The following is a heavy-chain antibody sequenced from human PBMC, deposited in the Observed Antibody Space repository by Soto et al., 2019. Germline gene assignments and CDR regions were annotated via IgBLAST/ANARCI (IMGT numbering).Heavy chain of an antibody. CDR2: IIPIFGTA. V-gene: IGHV1-69*12. D-gene: IGHD2-15*01. Sequence: QVQLVQSGAEVKKPGSSVKVSCKASGGTFSSYAISWVRQAPGQGLEWMGGIIPIFGTANYAQKFQGRVTITGDESTSHGYMELSSLRSEDTAVYYCARDKIRRFWDTRWSETHWGQGTLVTVSS. CDR1: GGTFSSYA. J-gene: IGHJ4*02. CDR3: ARDKIRRFWDTRWSETH.